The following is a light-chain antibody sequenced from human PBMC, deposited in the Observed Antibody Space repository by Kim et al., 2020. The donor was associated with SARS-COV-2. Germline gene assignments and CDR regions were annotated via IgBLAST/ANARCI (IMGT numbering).Light chain of an antibody. Sequence: SPGERATLACSASQSVSSSYLAWYQQKPGQAPMLLIYGASSRATGIPDRFSGSGSVTDFTLSISRLEPEDFAVYYCQQYGSSPFTFGGGTKVDIK. V-gene: IGKV3-20*01. CDR3: QQYGSSPFT. J-gene: IGKJ4*01. CDR2: GAS. CDR1: QSVSSSY.